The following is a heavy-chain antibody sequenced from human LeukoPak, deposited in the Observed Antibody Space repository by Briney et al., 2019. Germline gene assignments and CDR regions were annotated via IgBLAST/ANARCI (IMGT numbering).Heavy chain of an antibody. D-gene: IGHD3-22*01. CDR1: GFTFTNYH. CDR3: TRAPPGMTMMTDY. J-gene: IGHJ4*02. Sequence: ASVRVSCKASGFTFTNYHIAWVRQAPGQGLEWMGWVSTNDGNTVYAQRLQGRVTMTTDTSTSVAYMELRSLTSDDTAVYYCTRAPPGMTMMTDYWGQGTLVTVSS. CDR2: VSTNDGNT. V-gene: IGHV1-18*01.